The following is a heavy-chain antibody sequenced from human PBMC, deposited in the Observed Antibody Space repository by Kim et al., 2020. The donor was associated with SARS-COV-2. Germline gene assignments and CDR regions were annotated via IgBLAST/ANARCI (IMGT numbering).Heavy chain of an antibody. J-gene: IGHJ4*02. Sequence: NKYYADTVKGGFTISKDNPKNTMYLQMNSLRAEDTAVYYGARAPGAYFDYWGQGTLVTVSS. V-gene: IGHV3-30-3*01. D-gene: IGHD7-27*01. CDR2: NK. CDR3: ARAPGAYFDY.